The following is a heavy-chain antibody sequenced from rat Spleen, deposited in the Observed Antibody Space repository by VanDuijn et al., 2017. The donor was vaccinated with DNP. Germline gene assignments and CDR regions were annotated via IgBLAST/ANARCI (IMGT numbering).Heavy chain of an antibody. J-gene: IGHJ2*01. CDR3: ARWNIGTSTLDY. Sequence: EVQLQESGPGLVKPSQSLSLTCSVTGYSITTSYRWHWIRRFPGNRLEWMGYINSAGSTKYNPSLKSRISITRDTSKNQFFLQLNSVTTEDTATYYCARWNIGTSTLDYWGQGVMVTVSS. V-gene: IGHV3-3*01. CDR2: INSAGST. D-gene: IGHD1-5*01. CDR1: GYSITTSYR.